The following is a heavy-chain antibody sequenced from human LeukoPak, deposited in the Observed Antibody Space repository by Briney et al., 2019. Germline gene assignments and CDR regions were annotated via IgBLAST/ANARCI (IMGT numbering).Heavy chain of an antibody. J-gene: IGHJ4*02. CDR3: ARHDSGYDSPDY. D-gene: IGHD5-12*01. V-gene: IGHV4-4*09. CDR1: GCTSSGYY. CDR2: IYTSGST. Sequence: SETLSLTCTLSGCTSSGYYWSWIRQPPGKGLEWIGYIYTSGSTNYNPSLKSRVTISVDTSKNQFSLKLSSVTAADTAVYYCARHDSGYDSPDYWGQGTLVTVSS.